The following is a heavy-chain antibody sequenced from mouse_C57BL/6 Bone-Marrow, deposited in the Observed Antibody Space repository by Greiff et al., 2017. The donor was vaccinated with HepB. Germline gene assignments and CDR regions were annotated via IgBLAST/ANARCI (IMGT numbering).Heavy chain of an antibody. CDR3: ARDSPDWYFDV. Sequence: EVKLMESGGGLVQSGRSLRLSCATSGFTFSDFYMEWVRQAPGKGLEWIAASRNKANDYTTEYSASVKGRFIVSRDTSQSILYLQMNALRAEDTAIYYCARDSPDWYFDVWGTGTTVTVSS. CDR2: SRNKANDYTT. V-gene: IGHV7-1*01. J-gene: IGHJ1*03. CDR1: GFTFSDFY.